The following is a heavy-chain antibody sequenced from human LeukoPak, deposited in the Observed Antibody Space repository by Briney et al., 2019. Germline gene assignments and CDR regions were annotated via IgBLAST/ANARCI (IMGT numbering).Heavy chain of an antibody. Sequence: PSQTLSLTCTVSGGSISSGGYYWGWIRQPPGKGLEWIGSIYYSGSTYYNPSLKSRVTISVDTSKNQFSLKLSSVTAADTAVYYCARHVDQPITPFDYWGQGTLVTVSS. D-gene: IGHD4-23*01. V-gene: IGHV4-39*01. J-gene: IGHJ4*02. CDR3: ARHVDQPITPFDY. CDR2: IYYSGST. CDR1: GGSISSGGYY.